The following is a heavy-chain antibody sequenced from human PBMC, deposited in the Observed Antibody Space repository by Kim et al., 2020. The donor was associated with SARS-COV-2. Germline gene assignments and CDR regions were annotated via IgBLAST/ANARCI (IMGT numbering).Heavy chain of an antibody. J-gene: IGHJ4*02. Sequence: SETLSLTCTVSGGSISSGGYYWSWIRQHPGKGLEWIGYIYYSGSTYYNPSLKSRVTISVDTSKNQFSLKLSSVTAADTAVYYCARGDDYGDRRNYFDYWGQGTLVTVSS. CDR2: IYYSGST. D-gene: IGHD4-17*01. V-gene: IGHV4-31*03. CDR1: GGSISSGGYY. CDR3: ARGDDYGDRRNYFDY.